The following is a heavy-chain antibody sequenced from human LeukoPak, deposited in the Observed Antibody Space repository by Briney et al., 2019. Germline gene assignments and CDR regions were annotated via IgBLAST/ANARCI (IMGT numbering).Heavy chain of an antibody. J-gene: IGHJ4*02. CDR2: ITPILGIA. V-gene: IGHV1-69*04. D-gene: IGHD6-19*01. CDR3: ARDPISYSSGWYGEDDY. CDR1: GGTFSSYA. Sequence: SSVKVSCKASGGTFSSYAISWVRQAPGQGLEWMGRITPILGIANYAQKFQGRVTITADKSASTAYMELSSLRSEDTAVYYCARDPISYSSGWYGEDDYWGQGTLVTVSS.